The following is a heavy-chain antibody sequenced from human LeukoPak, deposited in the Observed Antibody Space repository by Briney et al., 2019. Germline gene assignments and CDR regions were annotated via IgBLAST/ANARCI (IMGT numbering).Heavy chain of an antibody. V-gene: IGHV1-2*06. CDR2: IHPNSGGT. J-gene: IGHJ4*02. CDR1: GYTFTSYY. D-gene: IGHD1-26*01. Sequence: ASVKVSCKASGYTFTSYYMHWVRQAAGHGHEWMGRIHPNSGGTNYAQKFQGRVTMTRDTSISTAYMELSRLRSDDTAVYYCARGMKRVAGATWAPFDYWGQGTLVTVSS. CDR3: ARGMKRVAGATWAPFDY.